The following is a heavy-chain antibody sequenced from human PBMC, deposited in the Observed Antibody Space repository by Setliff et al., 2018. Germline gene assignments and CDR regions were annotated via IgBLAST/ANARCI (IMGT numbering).Heavy chain of an antibody. CDR3: ARDLAVAGYYGAFDI. J-gene: IGHJ3*02. V-gene: IGHV1-69*10. Sequence: SVKVSCKASGGTFSSYAISWVRQAPGQGLEWMGGIIPILGIANYAQKFQGRVTITADESTSTAYMELSSLRSEDTAVYYCARDLAVAGYYGAFDIWGQGTMVTVSS. D-gene: IGHD6-19*01. CDR2: IIPILGIA. CDR1: GGTFSSYA.